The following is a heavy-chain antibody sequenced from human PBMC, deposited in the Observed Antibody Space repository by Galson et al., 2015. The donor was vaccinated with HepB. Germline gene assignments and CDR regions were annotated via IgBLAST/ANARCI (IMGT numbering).Heavy chain of an antibody. CDR2: IHYSGST. J-gene: IGHJ5*02. Sequence: SETLSLTCTVSGGSISSYYWSWIRQPPRKGLEWIGHIHYSGSTSYNPSLKSRVTISGDTSKNQFSLKLNYVTAADTAVYYCARLSAASFDPWGQGILVTVSS. V-gene: IGHV4-59*08. CDR1: GGSISSYY. CDR3: ARLSAASFDP. D-gene: IGHD2-2*01.